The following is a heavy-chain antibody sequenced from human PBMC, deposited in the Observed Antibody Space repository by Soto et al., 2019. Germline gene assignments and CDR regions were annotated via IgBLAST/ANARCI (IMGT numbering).Heavy chain of an antibody. CDR1: GFTFSSYA. Sequence: GGSLRLSCAASGFTFSSYAMSWVRQAPGKGLEWVSAISGSGGSTYYADSVKGRFTISRDNSNNTLYLQMNSLRAEDTDVYYCANSLDIVVVPAAIWNWGQGTLVTVSS. CDR3: ANSLDIVVVPAAIWN. V-gene: IGHV3-23*01. J-gene: IGHJ4*02. CDR2: ISGSGGST. D-gene: IGHD2-2*02.